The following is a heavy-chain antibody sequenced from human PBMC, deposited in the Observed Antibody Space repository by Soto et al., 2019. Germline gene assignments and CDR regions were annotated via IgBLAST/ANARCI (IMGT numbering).Heavy chain of an antibody. D-gene: IGHD3-22*01. CDR2: IKSKTDGGTT. V-gene: IGHV3-15*01. CDR1: GFTFSNAW. J-gene: IGHJ4*02. CDR3: TTATGYYDSSGYPFDY. Sequence: LGLSCAASGFTFSNAWMSWVRQAPGKGLEWVGRIKSKTDGGTTDYAAPVKGRFTISRDDSKNTLYLQMNSLKTEDTAVYYCTTATGYYDSSGYPFDYWGQGTLVTVSS.